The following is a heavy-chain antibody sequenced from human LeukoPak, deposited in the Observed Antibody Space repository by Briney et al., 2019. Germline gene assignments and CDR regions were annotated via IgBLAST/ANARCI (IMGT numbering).Heavy chain of an antibody. Sequence: ASVKVSCKSSGYTFTSYAMHWVRQAPGQRLEWMGWISGGNGDTKYSQRFQGRVTITMDTSASTAYTELSSLRSEDTAVYYCARWDVDRAFDIWGQGTMVTVSS. D-gene: IGHD1-26*01. V-gene: IGHV1-3*01. J-gene: IGHJ3*02. CDR2: ISGGNGDT. CDR1: GYTFTSYA. CDR3: ARWDVDRAFDI.